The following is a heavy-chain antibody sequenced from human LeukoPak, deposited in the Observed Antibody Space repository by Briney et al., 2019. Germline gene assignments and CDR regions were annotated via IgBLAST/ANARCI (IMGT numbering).Heavy chain of an antibody. Sequence: GGSLRLSCAASGFTFSNAWMSWVRQAPWKGLEGVGRIKSKTDGGTTDYAAPVKGRFTISRDDSKNTLYLQMNSLKTEDTAVYYCTTDQRITIFGVVMGAFDIWGQGTMVTVSS. CDR2: IKSKTDGGTT. CDR1: GFTFSNAW. CDR3: TTDQRITIFGVVMGAFDI. D-gene: IGHD3-3*01. V-gene: IGHV3-15*01. J-gene: IGHJ3*02.